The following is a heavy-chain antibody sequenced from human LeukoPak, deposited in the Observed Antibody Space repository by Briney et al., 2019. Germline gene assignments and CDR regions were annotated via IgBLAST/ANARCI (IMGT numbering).Heavy chain of an antibody. D-gene: IGHD6-13*01. CDR1: GGSLSSSSYY. CDR2: IYYSGST. J-gene: IGHJ6*02. CDR3: ARDWEGAAAGTYALYYYYGIDV. Sequence: PSETLSLTCTVSGGSLSSSSYYWGWLRQPPGTGLEWLGSIYYSGSTYYNPSLKSRVTISVDTSKNQFSLKLSSVTAADTAVYYCARDWEGAAAGTYALYYYYGIDVWGQGTTVTVSS. V-gene: IGHV4-39*07.